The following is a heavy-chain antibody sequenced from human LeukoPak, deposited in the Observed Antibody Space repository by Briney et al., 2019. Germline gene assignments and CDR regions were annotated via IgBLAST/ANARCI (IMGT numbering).Heavy chain of an antibody. Sequence: GGTLRLSCAASGFTFSSYGMSWVRQAPGKGLEWVSAISGSGGSTYYADSVKGRFTISRDNSKNTLYLQMNSLRAEDTAVYYCAKDRGFILTGYDYWGQGTLVTVSS. J-gene: IGHJ4*02. CDR1: GFTFSSYG. D-gene: IGHD3-9*01. V-gene: IGHV3-23*01. CDR2: ISGSGGST. CDR3: AKDRGFILTGYDY.